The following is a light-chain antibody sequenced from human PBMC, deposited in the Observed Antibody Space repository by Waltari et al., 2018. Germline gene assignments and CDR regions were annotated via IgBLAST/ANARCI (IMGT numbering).Light chain of an antibody. CDR2: DND. Sequence: QSVVTQPPSASGTPGQRITISCSGSNVNVGSNSVCWFQQLPGAAPKLLIYDNDHRTSGVPDRFSGSKSGTSASLAIGGLQSEDEADYYCATCDGSQRVFGTGTKVTVL. CDR3: ATCDGSQRV. V-gene: IGLV1-44*01. CDR1: NVNVGSNS. J-gene: IGLJ1*01.